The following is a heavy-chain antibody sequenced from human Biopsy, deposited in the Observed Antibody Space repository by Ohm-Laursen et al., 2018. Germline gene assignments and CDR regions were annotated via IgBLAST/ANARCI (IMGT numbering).Heavy chain of an antibody. J-gene: IGHJ2*01. V-gene: IGHV4-31*01. CDR2: IYYSGTT. CDR1: GGSVSSGGFY. CDR3: ARRPYGGTRYWYFDL. Sequence: SQTLSLTCTVSGGSVSSGGFYWSWIRQHPGKGLEWIGYIYYSGTTYYSPSLKSLVTISVDTSKNQFSLKLNSVTAADTAVYYCARRPYGGTRYWYFDLWSRGTLVTVSS. D-gene: IGHD4-23*01.